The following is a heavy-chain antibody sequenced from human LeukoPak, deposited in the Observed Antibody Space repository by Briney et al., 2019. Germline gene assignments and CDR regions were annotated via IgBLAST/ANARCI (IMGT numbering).Heavy chain of an antibody. CDR3: AKDYRAYCGGDCYPKFDP. V-gene: IGHV3-30*18. J-gene: IGHJ5*02. CDR2: ISYDGSNK. CDR1: GFTFSSYG. D-gene: IGHD2-21*02. Sequence: PGGSLRLSCAASGFTFSSYGMHWVRQAPGKGLEWVAVISYDGSNKYYADSVKGRFTISRDNSKNTLYLQMNSLRAEDTAVYYCAKDYRAYCGGDCYPKFDPRGQGTLVTVSS.